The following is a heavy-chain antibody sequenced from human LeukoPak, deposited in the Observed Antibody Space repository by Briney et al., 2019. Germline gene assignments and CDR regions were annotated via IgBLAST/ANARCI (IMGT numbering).Heavy chain of an antibody. CDR2: ISGDRRYL. CDR1: GFILSDYC. D-gene: IGHD5/OR15-5a*01. J-gene: IGHJ4*02. V-gene: IGHV3-21*06. Sequence: GGSLRLSCTPSGFILSDYCMGWIRQAPGKGLEWVSSISGDRRYLYYADSVKGRFTISRDNAKNSVYLQMNSLRAEDTAVYYCAGALVYAGDYWGQGTLVTVSS. CDR3: AGALVYAGDY.